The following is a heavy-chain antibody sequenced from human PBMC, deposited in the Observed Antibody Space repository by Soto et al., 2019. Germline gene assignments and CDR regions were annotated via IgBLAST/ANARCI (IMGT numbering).Heavy chain of an antibody. Sequence: GASVKVSCKASGYTFTSYFMHWVRQAPGQGLEWMGIINPSGGSTSYAQKFRGRVTMTRDTSTSTVYMELSSLRSEDTAVYYCARVYCSGGSCYSXDYWGQGTLVTVSS. J-gene: IGHJ4*02. D-gene: IGHD2-15*01. CDR2: INPSGGST. CDR1: GYTFTSYF. CDR3: ARVYCSGGSCYSXDY. V-gene: IGHV1-46*03.